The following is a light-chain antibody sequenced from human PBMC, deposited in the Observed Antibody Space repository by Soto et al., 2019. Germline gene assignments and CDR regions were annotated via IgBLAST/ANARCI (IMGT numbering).Light chain of an antibody. Sequence: EIVLTQSPGTLSLSPGERASLSCRASQRVSNNFLAWYQQKPGQAPRLLIYAASYRATGIPDRFSGSVSRTDFTLTISRLEPEDFAVYYCQQYGSSPRTFGQGYKVEIK. J-gene: IGKJ1*01. CDR3: QQYGSSPRT. CDR1: QRVSNNF. CDR2: AAS. V-gene: IGKV3-20*01.